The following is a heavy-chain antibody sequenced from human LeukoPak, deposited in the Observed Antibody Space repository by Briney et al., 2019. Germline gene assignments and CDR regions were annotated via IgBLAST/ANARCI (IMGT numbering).Heavy chain of an antibody. CDR3: ARRLPSSSSYGVYDF. CDR1: GFTFTRHW. J-gene: IGHJ4*02. D-gene: IGHD6-6*01. Sequence: GESLKISCRVSGFTFTRHWIGWVRQMPGKGLEWMGIIYPDDSDTRYSPSFEGHVTFSADKSINTTYLQWSSLKASDSAIYYCARRLPSSSSYGVYDFWGQGTLVTVSS. CDR2: IYPDDSDT. V-gene: IGHV5-51*01.